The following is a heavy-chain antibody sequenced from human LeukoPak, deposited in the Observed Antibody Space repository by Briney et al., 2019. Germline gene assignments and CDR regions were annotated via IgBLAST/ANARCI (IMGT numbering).Heavy chain of an antibody. CDR3: AKDVRTYCTNGVCFPNWFDP. CDR2: ISGSGGST. CDR1: GFTFSIYA. V-gene: IGHV3-23*01. D-gene: IGHD2-8*01. J-gene: IGHJ5*02. Sequence: PGGSLRLSCAASGFTFSIYAMSWVRQAPGKGLEWVSAISGSGGSTYYADSVKGRFTISRDNSKNTLYLQMNSLRAEDTAVYYCAKDVRTYCTNGVCFPNWFDPWGQRTLVTVSS.